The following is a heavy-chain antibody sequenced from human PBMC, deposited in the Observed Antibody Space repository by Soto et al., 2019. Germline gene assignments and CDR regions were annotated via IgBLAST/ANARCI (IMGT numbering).Heavy chain of an antibody. Sequence: QLQLQESGSGLVKPSQTLSLTCAVSGGSISSGGYSWSWIRQPPGKGLEWIGYIYHSGSTYYNPSLKSRVTISVDRSKNQFSLKLSSVTAADTAVYYCARAPGCYSERGCWFDPWGQGTLVTVSS. CDR1: GGSISSGGYS. J-gene: IGHJ5*02. CDR2: IYHSGST. D-gene: IGHD2-15*01. V-gene: IGHV4-30-2*01. CDR3: ARAPGCYSERGCWFDP.